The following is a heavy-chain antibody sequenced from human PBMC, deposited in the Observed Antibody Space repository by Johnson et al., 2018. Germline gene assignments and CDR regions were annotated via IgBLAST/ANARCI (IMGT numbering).Heavy chain of an antibody. V-gene: IGHV1-69*01. Sequence: QVQLVESGAEVKKPGSSVKVSCKASGGTFSSYAISWVRQAPGQGLEWMGGIIPIFGTANYAQKFQGRVTITADEPTSTASMELSSLRSEDTAGYYRARAKVSGQYCSSTSGSPEVVGMDVWGEGTTVTVSS. CDR1: GGTFSSYA. D-gene: IGHD2-2*01. CDR3: ARAKVSGQYCSSTSGSPEVVGMDV. J-gene: IGHJ6*04. CDR2: IIPIFGTA.